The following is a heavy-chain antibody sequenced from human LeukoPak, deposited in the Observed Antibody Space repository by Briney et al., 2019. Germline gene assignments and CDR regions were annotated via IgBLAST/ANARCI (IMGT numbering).Heavy chain of an antibody. CDR2: ITSRGEST. CDR1: GFTFSIYA. V-gene: IGHV3-23*01. D-gene: IGHD3-22*01. J-gene: IGHJ4*02. CDR3: ARDRPNYYGSDGHYYRRDGDY. Sequence: SGGSLRLSCAASGFTFSIYAMSWVRQAPGKGLQWVSSITSRGESTWYVDSVKGGFTITRDNSENTLYLQMHSLRAEDTAVYYCARDRPNYYGSDGHYYRRDGDYWGRGTLVSVSS.